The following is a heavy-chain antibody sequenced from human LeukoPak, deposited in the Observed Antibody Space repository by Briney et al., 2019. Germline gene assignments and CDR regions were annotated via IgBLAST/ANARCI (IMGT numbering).Heavy chain of an antibody. V-gene: IGHV1-3*01. CDR3: ARDMVYSSDHY. D-gene: IGHD6-25*01. CDR1: GYTFTNYA. CDR2: INPANGYT. Sequence: ASVKVSCKTSGYTFTNYAMHWVRQAPGQTIQWLAWINPANGYTRYSQHFQDRVTITRDTSASTAYMGLSRLRSGDTAVYYCARDMVYSSDHYWGQGTLVTVSS. J-gene: IGHJ4*02.